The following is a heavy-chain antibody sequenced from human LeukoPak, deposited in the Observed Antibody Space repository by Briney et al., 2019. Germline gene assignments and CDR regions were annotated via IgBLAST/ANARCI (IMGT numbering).Heavy chain of an antibody. CDR2: IYPGDSDT. CDR3: ARHHAYLETGGLDF. Sequence: PGESLKISCKGSGYSFPTYWIGWVRQMPGKGLEWMGIIYPGDSDTRYSPPFQGQVTISADRSITTAYLQWSSLKASDTAMYYCARHHAYLETGGLDFWGQGTLVTVSS. D-gene: IGHD7-27*01. V-gene: IGHV5-51*01. CDR1: GYSFPTYW. J-gene: IGHJ4*02.